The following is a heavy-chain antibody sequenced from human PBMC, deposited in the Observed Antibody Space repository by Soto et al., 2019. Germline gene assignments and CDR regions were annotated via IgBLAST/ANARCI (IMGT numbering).Heavy chain of an antibody. V-gene: IGHV4-34*01. Sequence: SETLSLTCAVYGGSFSGYYWSWIRQPPGKGLEWIGEINHSGSTNYNPSLKSRVTISVDTSKNQFSLKLSSVTAADTAVYYCARPLGSGYKANWFDPWGPGTLVTVSS. D-gene: IGHD5-12*01. CDR2: INHSGST. J-gene: IGHJ5*02. CDR1: GGSFSGYY. CDR3: ARPLGSGYKANWFDP.